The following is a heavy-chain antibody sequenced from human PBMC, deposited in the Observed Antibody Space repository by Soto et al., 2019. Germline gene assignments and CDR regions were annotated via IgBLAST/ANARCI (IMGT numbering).Heavy chain of an antibody. V-gene: IGHV1-18*01. Sequence: ASVKVSCKASGYTFTSYGISWVRQAPGQGLEWMGWISAYNGNTNYAQKLQGRVTMTTDTSTSTAYMELRSLRSDDTAVYYCARDYHGSSFFYYYGMDVWGQGTTVTVSS. CDR1: GYTFTSYG. CDR3: ARDYHGSSFFYYYGMDV. CDR2: ISAYNGNT. J-gene: IGHJ6*02. D-gene: IGHD6-6*01.